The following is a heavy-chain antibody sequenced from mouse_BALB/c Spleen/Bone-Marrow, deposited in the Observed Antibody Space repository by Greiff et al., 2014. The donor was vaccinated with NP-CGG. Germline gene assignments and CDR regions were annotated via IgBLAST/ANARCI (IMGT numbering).Heavy chain of an antibody. Sequence: VQLQQSGPELVKPGASVKISCKASGYTFTDYNMHWVKQSHGKSLEWIGYIYPYNGGTGYNQKFKSKATLTVDNSSSTVYMELRSLTSEDSAVYYCARSYGNWYFDVWGAGTTVTVSS. V-gene: IGHV1S29*02. J-gene: IGHJ1*01. D-gene: IGHD2-10*02. CDR2: IYPYNGGT. CDR1: GYTFTDYN. CDR3: ARSYGNWYFDV.